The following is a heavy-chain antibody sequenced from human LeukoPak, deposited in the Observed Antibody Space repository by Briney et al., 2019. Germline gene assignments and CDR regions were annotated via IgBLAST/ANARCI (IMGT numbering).Heavy chain of an antibody. Sequence: GGSLRVSCAASGFTFSGYSMNWVRQAPGKGLEWVSYISSSSSYIYYADSVKGRFTISRDNAKNSLYLQMNSLRAEDTAVYYCARDPDYYDSSGYYYLDYWGQGTLVTVSS. CDR2: ISSSSSYI. V-gene: IGHV3-21*01. D-gene: IGHD3-22*01. J-gene: IGHJ4*02. CDR1: GFTFSGYS. CDR3: ARDPDYYDSSGYYYLDY.